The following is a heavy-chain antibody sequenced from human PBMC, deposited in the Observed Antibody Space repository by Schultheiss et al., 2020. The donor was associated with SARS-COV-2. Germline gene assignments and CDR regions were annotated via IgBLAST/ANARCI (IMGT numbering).Heavy chain of an antibody. D-gene: IGHD1-1*01. CDR2: ISYDGSNK. CDR1: GFTFSSYG. V-gene: IGHV3-30*18. Sequence: GGSLRLSCAASGFTFSSYGMHWVRQAPGKGLEWVAVISYDGSNKYYADSVKGRFTISRDNSKNTLYLQMNSLRAEDTAVYYCAKAGPLRSTNDAFDIWGQGTMVTVSS. CDR3: AKAGPLRSTNDAFDI. J-gene: IGHJ3*02.